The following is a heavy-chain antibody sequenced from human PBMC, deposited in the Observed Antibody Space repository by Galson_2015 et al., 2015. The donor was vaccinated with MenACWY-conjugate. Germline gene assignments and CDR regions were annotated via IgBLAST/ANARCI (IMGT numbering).Heavy chain of an antibody. CDR3: ARDGAVEMATTSQTYYYYGMDV. V-gene: IGHV1-46*01. D-gene: IGHD5-24*01. CDR1: GYTFTSYY. J-gene: IGHJ6*02. Sequence: SVKVSCKASGYTFTSYYMHWVRQAPGQGLEWMGIINPSGGSTSYAQKFQGRVTMTRDTSTSTVYMELSSLRSEDTAVYYCARDGAVEMATTSQTYYYYGMDVWGQGTTVTVSS. CDR2: INPSGGST.